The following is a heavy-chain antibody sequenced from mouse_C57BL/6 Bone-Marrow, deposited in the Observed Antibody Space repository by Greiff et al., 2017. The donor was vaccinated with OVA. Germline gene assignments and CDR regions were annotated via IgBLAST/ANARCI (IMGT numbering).Heavy chain of an antibody. V-gene: IGHV5-6*01. J-gene: IGHJ2*01. CDR2: ISSGGSYT. CDR3: ARHGDYSSFFDY. CDR1: GFTFSSYG. Sequence: EVQVVESGGDLVKPGGSLKLSCAASGFTFSSYGMSWVRQTPDKRLEWVATISSGGSYTYYPDSVKGRFTISRDNAKNTLYLQLSRLKSEDTAMDYCARHGDYSSFFDYWGQGTTLTVSS. D-gene: IGHD1-1*01.